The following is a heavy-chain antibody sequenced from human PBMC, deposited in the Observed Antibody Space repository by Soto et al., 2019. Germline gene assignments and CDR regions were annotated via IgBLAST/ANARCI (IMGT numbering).Heavy chain of an antibody. CDR2: ISGSGGST. J-gene: IGHJ4*02. CDR3: AKGPTGYSSSWGTYYFDY. Sequence: EVQLLESGGGLVQPGGSLRLSCAASGFTFSSYAMSWVRQAPGKGLEWVSAISGSGGSTYYADSVKGRFTISRDNSKNTLYLQMNSLRAEDTAVYYCAKGPTGYSSSWGTYYFDYWGQGTLVTVSS. D-gene: IGHD6-13*01. V-gene: IGHV3-23*01. CDR1: GFTFSSYA.